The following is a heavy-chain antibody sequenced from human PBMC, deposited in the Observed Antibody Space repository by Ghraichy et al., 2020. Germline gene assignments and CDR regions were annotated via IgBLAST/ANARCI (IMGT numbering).Heavy chain of an antibody. CDR2: INPNSGGT. D-gene: IGHD1-26*01. V-gene: IGHV1-2*02. CDR1: GYTFTGYY. Sequence: ASVKVSCKASGYTFTGYYMHWVRQAPGQGLEWMGWINPNSGGTNYAQKFQGRVTMTRDTSISTAYMELSRLRSDDTAVYYCASLKRAVGPDYYYGMDVWGQGTTVTVSS. CDR3: ASLKRAVGPDYYYGMDV. J-gene: IGHJ6*02.